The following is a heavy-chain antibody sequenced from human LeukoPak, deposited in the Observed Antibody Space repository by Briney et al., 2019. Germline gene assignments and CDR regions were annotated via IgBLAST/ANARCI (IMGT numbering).Heavy chain of an antibody. V-gene: IGHV4-39*01. J-gene: IGHJ4*02. CDR1: GGSISSSSYY. Sequence: PSETLSLTCTVSGGSISSSSYYWGWIRQPPGKGLEWIGSIYYSGSTYYNPSLKSRVTISVDASKNQFSLKLSSVTAADTAVYYCARVVVAAKRSFDYWGQGTLVTVSS. D-gene: IGHD2-15*01. CDR2: IYYSGST. CDR3: ARVVVAAKRSFDY.